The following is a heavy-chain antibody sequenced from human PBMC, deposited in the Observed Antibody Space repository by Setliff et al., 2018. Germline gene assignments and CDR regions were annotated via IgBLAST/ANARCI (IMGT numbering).Heavy chain of an antibody. V-gene: IGHV1-46*01. CDR2: INTGGGSA. Sequence: ASVKVSCKASGYAFINYYMFWVRQAPGQGPEWMGTINTGGGSASIVDQFQGRVTMTRDTSTSTVYLELNSLRSDDTAVYFCARGGVAAAGKKGVFEHWGQGTLVTVSS. J-gene: IGHJ4*02. CDR1: GYAFINYY. CDR3: ARGGVAAAGKKGVFEH. D-gene: IGHD6-13*01.